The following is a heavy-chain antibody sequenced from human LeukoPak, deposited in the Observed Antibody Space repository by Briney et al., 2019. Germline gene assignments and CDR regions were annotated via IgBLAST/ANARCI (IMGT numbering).Heavy chain of an antibody. CDR2: IYSGGST. V-gene: IGHV3-66*02. Sequence: GGSLRLSCAASGFTVSSNYMSWVRQAPGKGLEWVSVIYSGGSTYYADSVKGRFTISRDNSKNTLYLQMNSLRAEDTAVYYCARSPSTIFGVVNYYYYMDVWGKETTVTVSS. J-gene: IGHJ6*03. CDR3: ARSPSTIFGVVNYYYYMDV. CDR1: GFTVSSNY. D-gene: IGHD3-3*01.